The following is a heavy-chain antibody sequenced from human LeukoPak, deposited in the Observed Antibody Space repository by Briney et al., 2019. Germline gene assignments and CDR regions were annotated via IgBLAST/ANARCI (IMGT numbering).Heavy chain of an antibody. J-gene: IGHJ3*02. Sequence: ASVKVSCKASPYTFTGYYLHWVRQAPGQGPEWMAWINPNNGDTDYAQKFQGRVTMTRDRSISTVYMDLTRLTSDDPAVYYCVTRSRNGLDAFDIWGQGTMVTVSS. CDR3: VTRSRNGLDAFDI. D-gene: IGHD1-14*01. V-gene: IGHV1-2*02. CDR1: PYTFTGYY. CDR2: INPNNGDT.